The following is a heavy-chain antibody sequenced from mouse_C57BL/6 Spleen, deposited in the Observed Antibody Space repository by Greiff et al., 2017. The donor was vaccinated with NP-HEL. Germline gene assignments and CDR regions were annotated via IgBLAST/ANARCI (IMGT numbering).Heavy chain of an antibody. CDR3: ASLYGSSLYYYAMDY. D-gene: IGHD1-1*01. CDR1: GYSFTGYY. CDR2: INPSTGGT. V-gene: IGHV1-42*01. Sequence: EVKLMESGPELVKPGASVKISCKASGYSFTGYYMNWVKQSPEKSLEWIGEINPSTGGTTYNQKFKAKATLTVDKSSSTAYMQLKSLTSEDSAVYYCASLYGSSLYYYAMDYWGQGTSVTVSS. J-gene: IGHJ4*01.